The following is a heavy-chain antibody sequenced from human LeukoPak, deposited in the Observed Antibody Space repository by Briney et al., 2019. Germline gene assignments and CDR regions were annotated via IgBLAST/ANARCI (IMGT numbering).Heavy chain of an antibody. J-gene: IGHJ4*02. CDR3: AREQARYGDFDY. V-gene: IGHV4-59*01. Sequence: SETLSLTCTVSGGSISSFYWSWIRQPPGKGLEWIGNIDYSGSTNYNPSLKSRVTISVDTSKNQFSLNLSSVTAADTAVYYCAREQARYGDFDYWGQGTLVTVSS. CDR1: GGSISSFY. D-gene: IGHD4-17*01. CDR2: IDYSGST.